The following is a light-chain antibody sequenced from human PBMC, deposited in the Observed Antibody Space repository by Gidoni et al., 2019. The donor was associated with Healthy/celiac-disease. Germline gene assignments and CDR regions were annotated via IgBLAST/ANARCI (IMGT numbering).Light chain of an antibody. CDR1: SSDVGGYNY. V-gene: IGLV2-11*01. CDR3: CSYAGSEHAV. J-gene: IGLJ7*01. CDR2: DVS. Sequence: QSALTQPRSVSGSPGQSVTISCTGTSSDVGGYNYVSWYQQHPGKAPKLMIYDVSKRPSGVPDRFSGSKSGNTASLTISGLQAEDEDDYYCCSYAGSEHAVFGGGTQLTVL.